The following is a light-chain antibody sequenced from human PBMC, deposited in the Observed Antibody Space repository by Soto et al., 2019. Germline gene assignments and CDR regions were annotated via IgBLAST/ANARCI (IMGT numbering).Light chain of an antibody. CDR3: QQYNNWPPYT. CDR2: GAS. Sequence: DTVRTQSPATLSVSPGERATLSCRASQSVSSNLAWYQQKPGQAPRLLIYGASTRATGIPARFSGSGSGTEFTLTISSLQSEDFAVYYCQQYNNWPPYTFGQGTHLEIK. J-gene: IGKJ2*01. V-gene: IGKV3-15*01. CDR1: QSVSSN.